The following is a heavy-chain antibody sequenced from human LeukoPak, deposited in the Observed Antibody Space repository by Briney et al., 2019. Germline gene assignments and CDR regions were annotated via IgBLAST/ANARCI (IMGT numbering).Heavy chain of an antibody. D-gene: IGHD6-19*01. J-gene: IGHJ4*02. V-gene: IGHV1-18*01. CDR1: GYTFTSYG. CDR3: ARGRWQWPFDY. Sequence: ASVKVSCKASGYTFTSYGISWVRQAPGQGLEWMGWISAYNGNTNYAQKFQGRVTMTRNTSISTAYMELSSLRSEDTAVYYCARGRWQWPFDYWGQGTLVTVSS. CDR2: ISAYNGNT.